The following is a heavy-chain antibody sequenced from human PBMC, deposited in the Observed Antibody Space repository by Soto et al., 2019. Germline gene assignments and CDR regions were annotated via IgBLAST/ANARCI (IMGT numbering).Heavy chain of an antibody. D-gene: IGHD2-15*01. CDR3: ATGPLDVARYCSGGSCYFDY. Sequence: GGSLRLSCAASGFTFSSYAMSWVRQAPGKGLEWVSAISGSGGSTYYADSVKGRFTISRDNSKNTLYLQMNSLRAEDTAVYYCATGPLDVARYCSGGSCYFDYWGQGTLVTVSS. CDR2: ISGSGGST. CDR1: GFTFSSYA. J-gene: IGHJ4*02. V-gene: IGHV3-23*01.